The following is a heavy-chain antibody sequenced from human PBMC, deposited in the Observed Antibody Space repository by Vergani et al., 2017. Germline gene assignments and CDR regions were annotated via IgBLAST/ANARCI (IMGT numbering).Heavy chain of an antibody. Sequence: QLQLQESGPGLLKPSETLSLTCVVSGGSVNNDSYFWGWIRKAPGKGREHIASVYFLGNPYYNPSVKSRVSFSVDTSKSQFSLKLSYVTAADTAVYYCVRHGYRSVIDWCEPLSQGTLVTVS. CDR1: GGSVNNDSYF. CDR3: VRHGYRSVIDWCEP. V-gene: IGHV4-39*01. CDR2: VYFLGNP. D-gene: IGHD5-24*01. J-gene: IGHJ5*02.